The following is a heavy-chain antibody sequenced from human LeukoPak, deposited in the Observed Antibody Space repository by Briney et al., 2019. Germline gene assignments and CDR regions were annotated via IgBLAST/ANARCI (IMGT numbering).Heavy chain of an antibody. CDR3: ARGVRY. D-gene: IGHD3-10*01. Sequence: SETLSLTCTVSGGSIGSFYWSWIRQPPGRGLEWIGNIYYSGSTNYNPSLKSRVTISVDRSKNQFSLKLSSVTAADTAVYYCARGVRYWGQGTLVTVSS. CDR1: GGSIGSFY. V-gene: IGHV4-59*12. CDR2: IYYSGST. J-gene: IGHJ4*02.